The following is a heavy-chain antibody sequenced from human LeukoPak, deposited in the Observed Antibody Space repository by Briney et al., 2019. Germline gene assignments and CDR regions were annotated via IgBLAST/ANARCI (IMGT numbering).Heavy chain of an antibody. J-gene: IGHJ4*02. CDR1: GFTFSSYG. CDR2: IWYDGSNK. V-gene: IGHV3-33*01. D-gene: IGHD2-15*01. Sequence: GGSLRLSCAASGFTFSSYGMHWVRQAPGKGLEWVAVIWYDGSNKYYADSVKGRFTISRDNSKNTLYLQMNSLRAEDPAVYYCAVGYCSGGSCYQVDYWGQGTLVTVSS. CDR3: AVGYCSGGSCYQVDY.